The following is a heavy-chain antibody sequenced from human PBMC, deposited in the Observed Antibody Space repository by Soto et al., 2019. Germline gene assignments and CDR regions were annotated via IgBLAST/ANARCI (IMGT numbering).Heavy chain of an antibody. CDR2: ISGSGGST. CDR1: GFTFSSYA. CDR3: AKDYSTGVSPSLDAFEI. J-gene: IGHJ3*02. D-gene: IGHD7-27*01. V-gene: IGHV3-23*01. Sequence: GGSLRLSCAASGFTFSSYAMSWVRQAPGKGLEWVSAISGSGGSTYYADSVKGRFTISRDNSKNTLYLQMNSLRAEDTAVYYCAKDYSTGVSPSLDAFEIWGHRTLVTAS.